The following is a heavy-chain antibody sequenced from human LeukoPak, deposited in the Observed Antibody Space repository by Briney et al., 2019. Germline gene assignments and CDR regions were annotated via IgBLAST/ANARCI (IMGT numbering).Heavy chain of an antibody. CDR1: GFTFRSNG. Sequence: SGGSLRLSCAASGFTFRSNGMHWVRQAPGRGLEWVTYIWYDGSDADYADPVKGRFTISRDNSKNTLYLQMNSLRAEDTAVYYCARYTTGHGFDVWGQGTLVTASS. J-gene: IGHJ4*02. CDR3: ARYTTGHGFDV. D-gene: IGHD2/OR15-2a*01. CDR2: IWYDGSDA. V-gene: IGHV3-33*08.